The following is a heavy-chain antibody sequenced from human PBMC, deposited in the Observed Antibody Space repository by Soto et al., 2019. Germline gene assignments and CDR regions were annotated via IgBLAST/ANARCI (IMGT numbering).Heavy chain of an antibody. D-gene: IGHD3-22*01. CDR1: GGTFSSSA. J-gene: IGHJ4*02. Sequence: QVQLVQSGAEVKKPGSSVKVSCKASGGTFSSSAISWVRQAPGQGLEWMGGIIPIFGTANYAQKFQGRVTITADESTRTAYMELSSLRSEYTAVYYCARDGTLYDSSGYYYLYWGQGTLVTVSS. CDR2: IIPIFGTA. CDR3: ARDGTLYDSSGYYYLY. V-gene: IGHV1-69*01.